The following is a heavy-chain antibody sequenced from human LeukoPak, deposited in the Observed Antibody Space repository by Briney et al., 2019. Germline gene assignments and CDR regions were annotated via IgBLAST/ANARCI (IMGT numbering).Heavy chain of an antibody. V-gene: IGHV1-2*04. J-gene: IGHJ6*02. CDR2: INPNSGGT. CDR1: GYTFTGYY. Sequence: ASVKVSCKASGYTFTGYYMHWVRQAPGQGLEWMGWINPNSGGTNYAQKFQGWVTMTRDTSISTAYMELSRLRSDDTAVYHCAREMKQEVLRFLEWLPHPKPYYGMDVWGQGTTVTVSS. D-gene: IGHD3-3*01. CDR3: AREMKQEVLRFLEWLPHPKPYYGMDV.